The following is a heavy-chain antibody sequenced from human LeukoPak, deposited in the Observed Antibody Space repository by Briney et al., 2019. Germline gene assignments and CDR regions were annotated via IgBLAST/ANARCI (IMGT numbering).Heavy chain of an antibody. V-gene: IGHV4-31*03. Sequence: NPTQTLSLTCTVSGGSISSGGYYWSWIRQHPGKGLEWIVYIYYRGSTYYNPSLKSRVTISVDTSKNQFSLKLSSVTAADTAVYYCARRTYYYDSSGYLFDYWGQGTLVTVSS. CDR3: ARRTYYYDSSGYLFDY. CDR2: IYYRGST. D-gene: IGHD3-22*01. CDR1: GGSISSGGYY. J-gene: IGHJ4*02.